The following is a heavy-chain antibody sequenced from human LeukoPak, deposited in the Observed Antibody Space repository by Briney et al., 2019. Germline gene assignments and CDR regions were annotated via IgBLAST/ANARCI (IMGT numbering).Heavy chain of an antibody. CDR3: AKDQYCSSTSCQFDS. CDR2: ISGSGGST. V-gene: IGHV3-23*01. J-gene: IGHJ4*02. CDR1: GFTFSSYA. D-gene: IGHD2-2*01. Sequence: GGSLRLSCAASGFTFSSYAMSWVRQAPGKGLEWFSAISGSGGSTYYADSVKGRFTISRDNSKNTLYLQMNSLRAEDTAVYYCAKDQYCSSTSCQFDSWGQGTLVTVSS.